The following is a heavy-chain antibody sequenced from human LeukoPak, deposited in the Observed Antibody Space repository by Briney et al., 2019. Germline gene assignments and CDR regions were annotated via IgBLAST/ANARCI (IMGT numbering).Heavy chain of an antibody. Sequence: GGSLRLSCAASGFTFSSYSMNWVRQAPGKGLEWVSSISSSSSYIYYADSVKGRFTISRDNAKTSLYLQMNSLRAEDTAVYYCARQIIAVAAPGAFDIWGQGTMVTVSS. V-gene: IGHV3-21*01. J-gene: IGHJ3*02. CDR2: ISSSSSYI. D-gene: IGHD6-19*01. CDR1: GFTFSSYS. CDR3: ARQIIAVAAPGAFDI.